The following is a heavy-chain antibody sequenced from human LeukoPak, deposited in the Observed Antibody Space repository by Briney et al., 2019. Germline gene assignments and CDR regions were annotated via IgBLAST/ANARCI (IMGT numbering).Heavy chain of an antibody. Sequence: GGSLRLSCAASGFTFSSYEMNWVRQAPGKGLEWVSYISTSGSTIYYADSVKGRFTISRDNAKNSLYLQMNSLRAEDTAVYYCARDPDGTGPSDYFDYWGQGTLATVSS. V-gene: IGHV3-48*03. J-gene: IGHJ4*02. CDR2: ISTSGSTI. CDR1: GFTFSSYE. D-gene: IGHD1-1*01. CDR3: ARDPDGTGPSDYFDY.